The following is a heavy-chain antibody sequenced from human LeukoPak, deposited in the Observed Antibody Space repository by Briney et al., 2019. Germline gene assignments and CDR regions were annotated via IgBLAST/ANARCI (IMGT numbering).Heavy chain of an antibody. D-gene: IGHD3-22*01. CDR3: ARSDQYYYDSSRQNHDAFDI. CDR2: INPNSGGT. J-gene: IGHJ3*02. Sequence: GASVKVSCKASGYTFTGYYMHWVRQAPGQGLEWMGWINPNSGGTNYAQKFQGRVTMTRDTSISTAYMELSRLRSDDTAVYYCARSDQYYYDSSRQNHDAFDIWGQGTMVTVSS. CDR1: GYTFTGYY. V-gene: IGHV1-2*02.